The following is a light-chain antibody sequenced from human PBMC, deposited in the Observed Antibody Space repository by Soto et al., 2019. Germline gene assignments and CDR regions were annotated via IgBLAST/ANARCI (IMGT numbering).Light chain of an antibody. V-gene: IGKV3-11*01. CDR2: DAS. J-gene: IGKJ4*01. CDR1: QSVSSY. Sequence: EIVLTQSPATLSLSPGEGATLSCRVSQSVSSYLAWYQQKPGQAPRLLIYDASNRATGIPARFSGSGSGTDFTLTISSLEPEDFAVYYCQQRSYWLTFGGGTKVEI. CDR3: QQRSYWLT.